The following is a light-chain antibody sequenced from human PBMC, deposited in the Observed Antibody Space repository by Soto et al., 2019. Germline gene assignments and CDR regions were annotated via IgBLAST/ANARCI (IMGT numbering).Light chain of an antibody. V-gene: IGKV3-11*01. Sequence: EIVLTQSPATLSLSPGERATLSCRASQSVSSYLAWYQQKPGQAPRLLIYDASNRATGIPARFSGSGSGTDSTLTISSLEPEDSAVYYCHQRGSWPWTFGQGTKVEIK. J-gene: IGKJ1*01. CDR3: HQRGSWPWT. CDR2: DAS. CDR1: QSVSSY.